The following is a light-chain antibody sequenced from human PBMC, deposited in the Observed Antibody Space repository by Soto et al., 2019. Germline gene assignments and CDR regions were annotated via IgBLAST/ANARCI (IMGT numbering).Light chain of an antibody. J-gene: IGKJ1*01. CDR2: AAS. Sequence: DIQMTQAPSSVSASVGDRVTITCRASQDINNRVAWFQQRPGRAPKYLIQAASILQSGFPSRFSATGSGTDFTLTIDSLQPADFATYYCLQVKNFPRTFGQGTKLEIK. CDR1: QDINNR. V-gene: IGKV1-12*01. CDR3: LQVKNFPRT.